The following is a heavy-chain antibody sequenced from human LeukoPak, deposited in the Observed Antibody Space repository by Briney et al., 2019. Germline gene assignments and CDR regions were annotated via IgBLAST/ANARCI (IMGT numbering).Heavy chain of an antibody. CDR1: GFTFRSYG. CDR2: ISGSGGST. CDR3: AKSVSYYSRNIDY. Sequence: GGSLRLSCAASGFTFRSYGMHWVRQAPGKGLEWVSAISGSGGSTYYADSVKGRFTISRDNSKNTLYLQMNSLRAEDTAVYYCAKSVSYYSRNIDYWGQGTLVTVSS. D-gene: IGHD3-10*01. V-gene: IGHV3-23*01. J-gene: IGHJ4*02.